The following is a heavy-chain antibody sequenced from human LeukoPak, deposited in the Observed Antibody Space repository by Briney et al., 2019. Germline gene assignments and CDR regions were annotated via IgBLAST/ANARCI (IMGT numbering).Heavy chain of an antibody. CDR2: ISSSSSYI. J-gene: IGHJ6*03. D-gene: IGHD6-13*01. V-gene: IGHV3-21*05. CDR1: GFTFSSYE. Sequence: GGSLRLSCAASGFTFSSYEMNWVRQAPGKGLEWVSYISSSSSYIYYADSVKGRFTISRDNAKNPLYLQMNSLRAEDTAVYYCAREISGPLAAAGGYYYYYMDVWGKGTTVTISS. CDR3: AREISGPLAAAGGYYYYYMDV.